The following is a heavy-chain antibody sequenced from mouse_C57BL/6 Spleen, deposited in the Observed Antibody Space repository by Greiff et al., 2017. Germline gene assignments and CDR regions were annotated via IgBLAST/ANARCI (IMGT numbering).Heavy chain of an antibody. V-gene: IGHV2-5*01. CDR3: AKIDSSGYVGAMDY. J-gene: IGHJ4*01. CDR2: IWRGGST. D-gene: IGHD3-2*02. Sequence: QVQLKESGPGLVQPSPTLSITCTVSGFSLTSYGVHWVRQSPGKGLEWLGVIWRGGSTDYNAAFMSRLSITKDNSTSQVFFKMNSLQADDTAIYYCAKIDSSGYVGAMDYGGQGTSVTVSS. CDR1: GFSLTSYG.